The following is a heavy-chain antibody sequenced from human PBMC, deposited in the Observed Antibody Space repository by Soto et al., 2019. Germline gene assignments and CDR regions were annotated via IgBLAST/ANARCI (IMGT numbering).Heavy chain of an antibody. V-gene: IGHV3-23*01. CDR1: GFTFSSYA. Sequence: EVQLLESGGGLVQPGGSLRLSCAASGFTFSSYAMRWVRQAPGKGLEWVSAVSGSGGSTYYADSVKGRFTISRDNSKHTLYLQRNSLRDEDTAVYYCARRGPGTYFDYWGQGNLVTVSS. D-gene: IGHD6-13*01. CDR2: VSGSGGST. J-gene: IGHJ4*02. CDR3: ARRGPGTYFDY.